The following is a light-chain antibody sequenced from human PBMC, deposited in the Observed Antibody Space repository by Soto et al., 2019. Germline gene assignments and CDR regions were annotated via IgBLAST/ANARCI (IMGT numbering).Light chain of an antibody. J-gene: IGKJ1*01. CDR1: HSVSSTF. V-gene: IGKV3-20*01. CDR3: QQSGGSTRT. CDR2: GAS. Sequence: VLTQSPGTRSLSPGETATLTCSASHSVSSTFLAWYQQKRGQAPRLLIHGASNRATGIPDRFSGIVSGTDGTITISRLEKEDGSVYDGQQSGGSTRTFGQGTKVDIK.